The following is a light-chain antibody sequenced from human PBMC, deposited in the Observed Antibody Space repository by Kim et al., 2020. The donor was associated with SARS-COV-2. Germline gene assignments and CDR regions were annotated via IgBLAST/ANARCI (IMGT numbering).Light chain of an antibody. J-gene: IGLJ2*01. Sequence: QSVLTQPPSVSGAPGQKVTISCSGSSTNIGKNYVSWYQQFPGTAPNLLIYDNDKRAAGIPDRFFGSKSGTSATLGITGLQTGDEADYYCGAWDNSLSAGIFGGGTQLTVL. V-gene: IGLV1-51*01. CDR2: DND. CDR3: GAWDNSLSAGI. CDR1: STNIGKNY.